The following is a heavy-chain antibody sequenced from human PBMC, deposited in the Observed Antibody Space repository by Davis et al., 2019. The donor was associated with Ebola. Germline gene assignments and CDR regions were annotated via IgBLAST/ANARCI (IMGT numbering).Heavy chain of an antibody. CDR3: ARGRGYDVTGVYFDD. J-gene: IGHJ4*02. V-gene: IGHV4-39*07. CDR1: GGSISSSSYY. Sequence: MPSETLSLTCTVSGGSISSSSYYWGWIRQPPGKGLEWIGSIYYSGSTNYNPSLKSRVTISVDKSKNQFSLKLSSVTAADTAVYYCARGRGYDVTGVYFDDWGQGIPVTVSS. D-gene: IGHD5-12*01. CDR2: IYYSGST.